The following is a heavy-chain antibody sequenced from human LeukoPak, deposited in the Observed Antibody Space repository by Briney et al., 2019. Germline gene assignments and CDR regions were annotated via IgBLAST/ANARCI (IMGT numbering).Heavy chain of an antibody. V-gene: IGHV1-69*06. CDR3: ARDPGLWFGESQFGY. CDR1: GGTFSSYA. CDR2: IIPIFGTA. J-gene: IGHJ4*02. D-gene: IGHD3-10*01. Sequence: ASVKVSCKASGGTFSSYAISWVRQAPGQGLEWMGGIIPIFGTANYAQKFQGRVTITADKSTSTAYMELSSLRSEDTAVYYCARDPGLWFGESQFGYWGQGTLVTVSS.